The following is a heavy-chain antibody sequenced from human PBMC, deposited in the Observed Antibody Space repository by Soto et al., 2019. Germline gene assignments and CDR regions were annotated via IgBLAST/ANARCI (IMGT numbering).Heavy chain of an antibody. CDR3: ARDRLGSAGPVTRFDY. CDR2: INAGNGNT. V-gene: IGHV1-3*01. D-gene: IGHD4-4*01. J-gene: IGHJ4*02. Sequence: GASVKVSCKASGYTFTSYAMHWVRQAPGQRLEWMGWINAGNGNTKYSQKFQGRVTITRDTSASTAYMELSSLRSEDTAVYYFARDRLGSAGPVTRFDYWGQETLVTVSS. CDR1: GYTFTSYA.